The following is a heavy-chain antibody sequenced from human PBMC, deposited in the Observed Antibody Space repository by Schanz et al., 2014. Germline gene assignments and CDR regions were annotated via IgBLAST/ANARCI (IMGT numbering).Heavy chain of an antibody. CDR1: GYTFSSYG. CDR3: ARGTMPGTFDI. D-gene: IGHD2-2*01. J-gene: IGHJ4*02. CDR2: INPSGGGT. Sequence: QVQLVQSGAEVKKPGASVKVSCKASGYTFSSYGITWVRQAPGQGLEWMGIINPSGGGTSYALRFQDRVTVTRDTSRSTAYMELSSLRYEDTALYYCARGTMPGTFDIWGQGSLVTVSS. V-gene: IGHV1-46*01.